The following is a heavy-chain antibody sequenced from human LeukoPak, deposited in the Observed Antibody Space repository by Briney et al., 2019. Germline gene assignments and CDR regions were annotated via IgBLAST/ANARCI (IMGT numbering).Heavy chain of an antibody. CDR2: MFYSGST. D-gene: IGHD3-16*01. CDR1: GGSISSYY. J-gene: IGHJ4*02. Sequence: SETLSLTCTVSGGSISSYYWSWIRQPPGKGLEWIGYMFYSGSTNYNPSLKSRVTISVDTSRNQFSLKLTSVTAADTAVYYCARRGTSMGPDKIWGQGTLVTVSS. V-gene: IGHV4-59*01. CDR3: ARRGTSMGPDKI.